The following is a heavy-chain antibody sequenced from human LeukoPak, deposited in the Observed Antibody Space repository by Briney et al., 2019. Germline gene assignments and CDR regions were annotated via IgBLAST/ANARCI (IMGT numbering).Heavy chain of an antibody. V-gene: IGHV4-34*01. CDR1: GGSFSGYY. CDR2: INHSGST. CDR3: ARRGYYYGSGKGVDY. Sequence: SSETLSLTCAVYGGSFSGYYWSWIRQPPGKGLEWIGEINHSGSTNYNPSLKSRVTISVDTSKNQFSLKLSSVTAADTAVYYCARRGYYYGSGKGVDYWGQGTLVTVSS. D-gene: IGHD3-10*01. J-gene: IGHJ4*02.